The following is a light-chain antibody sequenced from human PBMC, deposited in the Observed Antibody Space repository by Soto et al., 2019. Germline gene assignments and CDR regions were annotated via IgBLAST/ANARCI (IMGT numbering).Light chain of an antibody. J-gene: IGKJ1*01. CDR2: AAS. Sequence: DIQMTQSPYSLSASVGDRVTITCRASQSISSYLNWYQQKPGKAPKLLIYAASSLQSGVPSRFSGSGSGTDFTLTISSLQPEDFATYYCQQSYSTPRTFGQRSKAAI. CDR1: QSISSY. CDR3: QQSYSTPRT. V-gene: IGKV1-39*01.